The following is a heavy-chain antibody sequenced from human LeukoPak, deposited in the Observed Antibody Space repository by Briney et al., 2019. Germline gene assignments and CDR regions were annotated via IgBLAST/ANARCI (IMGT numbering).Heavy chain of an antibody. CDR2: INHSGST. CDR3: ARIPPRSYCSGGSCYRNAFDI. CDR1: GGSFSGYY. D-gene: IGHD2-15*01. V-gene: IGHV4-34*01. Sequence: SETLSLTCAVYGGSFSGYYWSWTRQPPGKGLEWIAEINHSGSTNYNPSLKSRVTISVDTSKNQFSLKLSSVTAADTAVYYCARIPPRSYCSGGSCYRNAFDIWGQGTMVTVSS. J-gene: IGHJ3*02.